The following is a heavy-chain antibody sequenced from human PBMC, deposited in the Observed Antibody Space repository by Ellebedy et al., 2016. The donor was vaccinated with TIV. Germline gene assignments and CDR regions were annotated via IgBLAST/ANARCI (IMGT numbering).Heavy chain of an antibody. CDR1: GGSISSYY. J-gene: IGHJ4*02. V-gene: IGHV4-59*01. CDR3: ARGGSFAVDY. CDR2: IYYSGST. D-gene: IGHD3-10*01. Sequence: MPSETLSLTCTVSGGSISSYYWSWIRQPPGKGLEWIGYIYYSGSTNYNPSLKSRVTISVDTSKNQFSLKLSSVTAADTAVYYCARGGSFAVDYWGQGTLVTVSS.